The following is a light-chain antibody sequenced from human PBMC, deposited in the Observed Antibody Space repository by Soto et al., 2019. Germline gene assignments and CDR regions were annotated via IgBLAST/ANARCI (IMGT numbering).Light chain of an antibody. Sequence: QSVLTQPPSVSVAPGQKVTISCSGGSSNIENNFVSWYQKLPGTAPKLLIYVNNERPSGIPDRFSGSKSGTSATLGITGLQTGDEADYYCGTWDSRLSVYVFGTGTKVTVL. J-gene: IGLJ1*01. CDR3: GTWDSRLSVYV. CDR1: SSNIENNF. V-gene: IGLV1-51*01. CDR2: VNN.